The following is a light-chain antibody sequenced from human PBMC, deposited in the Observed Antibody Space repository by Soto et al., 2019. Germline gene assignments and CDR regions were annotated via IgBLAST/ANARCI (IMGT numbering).Light chain of an antibody. Sequence: QLVLTQPPSVSGAPGQRVTISCTGSSSNIGAGYDVHWYQQLPGTAPKLLIYGNSNRPSGVPDRFSGSKSGTSASLAITGLQAEDEADYYCQSYDSSLSGYVVFGGGPKLTFL. J-gene: IGLJ2*01. CDR1: SSNIGAGYD. CDR2: GNS. CDR3: QSYDSSLSGYVV. V-gene: IGLV1-40*01.